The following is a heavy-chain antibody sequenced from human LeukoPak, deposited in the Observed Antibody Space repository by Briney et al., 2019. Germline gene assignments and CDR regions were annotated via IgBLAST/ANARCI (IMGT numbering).Heavy chain of an antibody. J-gene: IGHJ4*02. CDR3: AREGWDGSGSLDY. D-gene: IGHD3-10*01. V-gene: IGHV3-11*05. CDR1: GFTFGDYY. CDR2: ISSSSSYT. Sequence: GGSLRLSCAASGFTFGDYYMSWIRQAPGKGLEWVSYISSSSSYTNYADSVKGRFTISRDNAKNSLYLQMNSLRAEDTAVYYCAREGWDGSGSLDYWGQGTLVTVSS.